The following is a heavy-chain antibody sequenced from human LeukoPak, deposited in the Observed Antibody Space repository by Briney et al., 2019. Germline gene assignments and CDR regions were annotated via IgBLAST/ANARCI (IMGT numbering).Heavy chain of an antibody. CDR2: INHSGST. Sequence: SETLSLTCAVYGGSFSGYYWSWIRQPPGKGLEWIGEINHSGSTNYNPSLKSRVTISVDTSKNQFSLKLSSVTAADTAVYYCARHGRRATIFGVVNVNWFDPWGQGTLVTVSS. V-gene: IGHV4-34*01. CDR3: ARHGRRATIFGVVNVNWFDP. D-gene: IGHD3-3*01. J-gene: IGHJ5*02. CDR1: GGSFSGYY.